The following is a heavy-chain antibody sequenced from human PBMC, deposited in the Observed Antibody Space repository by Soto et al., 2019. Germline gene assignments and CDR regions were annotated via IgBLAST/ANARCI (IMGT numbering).Heavy chain of an antibody. CDR2: IYYTGTP. CDR1: VGSISTYY. Sequence: SETLSLTCNISVGSISTYYWSWIRQSPGKALEWIGYIYYTGTPTYNPSLKSRVTISEDTSKKTVSLKLMSVTAEDTAVYFCARSRATRQPFDYWGQGTMVTVSS. J-gene: IGHJ4*02. D-gene: IGHD1-26*01. CDR3: ARSRATRQPFDY. V-gene: IGHV4-59*01.